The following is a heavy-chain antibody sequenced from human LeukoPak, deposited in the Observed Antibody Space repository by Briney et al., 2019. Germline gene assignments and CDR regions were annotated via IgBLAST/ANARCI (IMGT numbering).Heavy chain of an antibody. D-gene: IGHD6-19*01. CDR2: ISSSSSSI. CDR3: ARRLEQWLTFDY. J-gene: IGHJ4*02. CDR1: GFTFSSYG. Sequence: GGSLRPSCGASGFTFSSYGMNWVRQAPGKGLEWVSYISSSSSSIYYADSVKGRFTISRDNAKNSLYLQMNSLRDEDTAVYYCARRLEQWLTFDYWGQGTLVTVSS. V-gene: IGHV3-48*02.